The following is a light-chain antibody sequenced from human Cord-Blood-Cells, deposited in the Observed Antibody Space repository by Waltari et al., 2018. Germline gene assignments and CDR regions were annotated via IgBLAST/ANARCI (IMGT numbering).Light chain of an antibody. CDR1: QDISNY. Sequence: DIQMTQYPSSLSASVGDRVTITCQASQDISNYLNWYQQKPGKAPKLLIYDASNLETGFPSRFSGSGSGTDFTFTISSLQPEDIATYYCQQYDNLPLTFGGGTKVEIK. CDR3: QQYDNLPLT. J-gene: IGKJ4*01. CDR2: DAS. V-gene: IGKV1-33*01.